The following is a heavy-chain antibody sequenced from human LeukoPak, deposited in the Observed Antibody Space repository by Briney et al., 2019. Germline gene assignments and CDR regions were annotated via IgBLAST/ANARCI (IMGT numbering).Heavy chain of an antibody. V-gene: IGHV4-59*01. D-gene: IGHD6-13*01. CDR2: IYYSGST. Sequence: SETLSLTCTVSGGSISSYYWSWIRQPPGKGLEWIGYIYYSGSTNYNPSLKSRVTISVDTSKNQFSLKLSSVTAADTAVYYCARLSAAAGTDYWGQGTLVTVSS. CDR1: GGSISSYY. J-gene: IGHJ4*02. CDR3: ARLSAAAGTDY.